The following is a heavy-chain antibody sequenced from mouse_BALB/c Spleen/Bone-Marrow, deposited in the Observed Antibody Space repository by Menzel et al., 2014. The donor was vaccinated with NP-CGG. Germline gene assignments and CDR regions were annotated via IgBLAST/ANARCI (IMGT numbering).Heavy chain of an antibody. CDR2: ISSGSSTI. V-gene: IGHV5-17*02. J-gene: IGHJ4*01. D-gene: IGHD3-3*01. Sequence: EVKLEESGGGLVQPGGSRKLSCAASGFTFSSFGMHWVRQAPEKGLEWVAYISSGSSTIYYADTVKGRFTISRDNPKNTLFLQMTSLRSEDTAMYYCARAGMDYWGQGTSVTVSS. CDR1: GFTFSSFG. CDR3: ARAGMDY.